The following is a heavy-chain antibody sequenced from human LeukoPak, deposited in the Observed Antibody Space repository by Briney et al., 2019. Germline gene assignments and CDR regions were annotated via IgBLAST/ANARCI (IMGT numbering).Heavy chain of an antibody. CDR2: ISAYNGNT. J-gene: IGHJ4*02. V-gene: IGHV1-18*01. D-gene: IGHD5-18*01. CDR3: ARGAMNPGYSYGLSDY. CDR1: GYTFTSYG. Sequence: ASVKVSCKASGYTFTSYGISWVRQAPGRGLEWMGWISAYNGNTNYAQKLQGRVTMTTDTSTSTAYMELRSLRSDDTAVYYCARGAMNPGYSYGLSDYWGQGTLVTVSS.